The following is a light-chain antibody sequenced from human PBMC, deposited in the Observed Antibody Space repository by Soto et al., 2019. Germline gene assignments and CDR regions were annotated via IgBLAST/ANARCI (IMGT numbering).Light chain of an antibody. CDR3: QQYGSSPPIT. Sequence: EIVLTQSPGTLSLSPGERATLSCRASQRVSSSYLAWYQQKPGQAPRLLIHGASSRATGIPDRFSGSGSGTDFTLTISRLEPEDFAVYYCQQYGSSPPITFGQGTRLEIK. CDR2: GAS. V-gene: IGKV3-20*01. J-gene: IGKJ5*01. CDR1: QRVSSSY.